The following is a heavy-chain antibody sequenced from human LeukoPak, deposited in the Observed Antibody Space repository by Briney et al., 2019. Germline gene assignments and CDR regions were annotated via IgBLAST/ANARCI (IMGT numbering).Heavy chain of an antibody. CDR2: INAGNGNT. CDR3: ATLEYSYGPLFDY. D-gene: IGHD5-18*01. V-gene: IGHV1-3*01. J-gene: IGHJ4*02. CDR1: GYTFTSYA. Sequence: ASVKVSCQASGYTFTSYAMHWVRQAPGQRLEWMGWINAGNGNTKYSQKFQGRVTITRDTSASTAYMELSSLRSEDTAVYYCATLEYSYGPLFDYGGQEPLVPV.